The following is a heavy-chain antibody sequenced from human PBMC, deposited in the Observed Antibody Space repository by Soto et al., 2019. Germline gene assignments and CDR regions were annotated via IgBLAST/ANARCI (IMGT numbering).Heavy chain of an antibody. V-gene: IGHV1-69*02. Sequence: ASVKVSCKASGGTFSSYTVSWVRQAPGQGLEWVGRIIPILGIANYAQKFQGRVSITADKSTSTAYMELNSLRAEDTAVYYCAKGTDYYGMDVWGQGTTVTVSS. J-gene: IGHJ6*02. CDR1: GGTFSSYT. CDR2: IIPILGIA. CDR3: AKGTDYYGMDV. D-gene: IGHD1-1*01.